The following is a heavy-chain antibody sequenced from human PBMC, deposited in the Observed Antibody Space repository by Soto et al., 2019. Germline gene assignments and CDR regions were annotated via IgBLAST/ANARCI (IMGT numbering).Heavy chain of an antibody. CDR2: IIPISGTT. CDR3: ARVRCFNGLCHTADYGMDV. D-gene: IGHD2-8*01. CDR1: GDVFRSYG. J-gene: IGHJ6*02. Sequence: AASVKVSCKASGDVFRSYGINWVRQAPGQGLEWMGGIIPISGTTNYAQKFQGRVAITADESTDPVYMELSRLESEDTAVYFCARVRCFNGLCHTADYGMDVWGQGTTVTVSS. V-gene: IGHV1-69*13.